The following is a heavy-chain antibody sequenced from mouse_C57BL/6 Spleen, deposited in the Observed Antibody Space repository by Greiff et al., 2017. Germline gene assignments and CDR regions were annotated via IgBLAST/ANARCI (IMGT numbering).Heavy chain of an antibody. V-gene: IGHV1-64*01. CDR2: INPSSGST. CDR3: ARTYYGSAMDY. D-gene: IGHD2-3*01. Sequence: VQLQQPGAELVKPGASVKLSCKASGYTFTSYWMHWVKQRPGQGLEWIGMINPSSGSTNYNEKVKSKATLTVDKSSSTAYMQLSSLTSEDSAVYYCARTYYGSAMDYWGQGTSVTVAS. CDR1: GYTFTSYW. J-gene: IGHJ4*01.